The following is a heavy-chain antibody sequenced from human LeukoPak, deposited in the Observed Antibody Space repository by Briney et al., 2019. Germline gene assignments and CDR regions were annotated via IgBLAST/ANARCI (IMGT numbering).Heavy chain of an antibody. Sequence: PSETLSLTCTVSGGSISRYYWSWIRQPPGKGLEWIGYIYYSGSTNYNPSLKSRVTISVDTSKNQFSLKLSSVTAADTAVYYCARSAFYRELWFQHWGQGTLVTVSS. CDR3: ARSAFYRELWFQH. J-gene: IGHJ1*01. CDR2: IYYSGST. V-gene: IGHV4-59*01. D-gene: IGHD3-3*02. CDR1: GGSISRYY.